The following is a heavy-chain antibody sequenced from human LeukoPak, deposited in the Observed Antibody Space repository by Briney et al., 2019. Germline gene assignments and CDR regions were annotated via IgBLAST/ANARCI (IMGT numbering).Heavy chain of an antibody. Sequence: PSETLSLTCTVSGGSISSSSYYWGWIRQPPGKGLEWIGSIYYSGSTYYNPSLKSRVTISVDTSKNQFSLKLSSVTAADTAVYYCARLSPYYDFWSGYFRTIGAPETIDYWGQGTLVTVSS. V-gene: IGHV4-39*01. CDR2: IYYSGST. CDR3: ARLSPYYDFWSGYFRTIGAPETIDY. J-gene: IGHJ4*02. D-gene: IGHD3-3*01. CDR1: GGSISSSSYY.